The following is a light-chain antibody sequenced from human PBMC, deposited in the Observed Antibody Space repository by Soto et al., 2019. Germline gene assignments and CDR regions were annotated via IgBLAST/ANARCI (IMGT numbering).Light chain of an antibody. J-gene: IGLJ2*01. CDR1: SSNIGAGYD. CDR2: GTS. V-gene: IGLV1-40*01. Sequence: QSVLTQPPSVSGAPGQRVTISCTGSSSNIGAGYDVHWYQQLPGTAPKLLIFGTSNRPSGVPDRFSGSKSGTSASLAITGLQAEDEADYYYQSSDTSLSGSEVFGGGTKLTVL. CDR3: QSSDTSLSGSEV.